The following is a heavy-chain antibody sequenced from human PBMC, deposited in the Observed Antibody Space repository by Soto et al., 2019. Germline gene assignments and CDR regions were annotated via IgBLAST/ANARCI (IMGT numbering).Heavy chain of an antibody. J-gene: IGHJ6*02. Sequence: ASVKVSCKASGYTFTSYGISWVRQAPGQGLEWMGWISAYNGNTNYAQKLQGRVTMTTDTSTSTAYMELRSLRSDDTAVYYCARGDYAYYYYYYGMDVWGQGTTVTVSS. CDR3: ARGDYAYYYYYYGMDV. CDR2: ISAYNGNT. D-gene: IGHD4-17*01. CDR1: GYTFTSYG. V-gene: IGHV1-18*01.